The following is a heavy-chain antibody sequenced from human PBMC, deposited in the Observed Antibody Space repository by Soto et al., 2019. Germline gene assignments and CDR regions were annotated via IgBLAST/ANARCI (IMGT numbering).Heavy chain of an antibody. CDR3: ARPGLGYCSGGSCYGGFQH. CDR1: GFTFSSYA. D-gene: IGHD2-15*01. V-gene: IGHV3-30-3*01. J-gene: IGHJ1*01. Sequence: QVQLVESGGGVVQPGRSLRLSCAASGFTFSSYAMHWVRQAPGKGLERVAVISYDGSNKYYADSVKGRFTISRDNSKNTLYLQMNSLRAEDTAVYYCARPGLGYCSGGSCYGGFQHWGQGTLVTVSS. CDR2: ISYDGSNK.